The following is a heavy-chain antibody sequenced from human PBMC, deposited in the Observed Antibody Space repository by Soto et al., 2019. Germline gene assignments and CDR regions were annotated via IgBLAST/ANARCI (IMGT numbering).Heavy chain of an antibody. V-gene: IGHV4-59*01. J-gene: IGHJ4*02. CDR2: IYYSGST. Sequence: QVQLQESGPGLVKPSETLSLICIVSGGSISSYYWSWIRQPPGKGLEWIGYIYYSGSTDYNPSLQSRVTISVDTSKNQFSLKLSSVTPADTAVYYCARGGWSNDYWGQGTLVTVSS. CDR3: ARGGWSNDY. CDR1: GGSISSYY.